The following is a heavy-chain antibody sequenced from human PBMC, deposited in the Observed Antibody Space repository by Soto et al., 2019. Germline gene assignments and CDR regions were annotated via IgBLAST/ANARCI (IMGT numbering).Heavy chain of an antibody. V-gene: IGHV3-21*01. J-gene: IGHJ4*02. CDR3: ARREDHDYDSSGYSAAFDY. Sequence: PGGSLRLSCAASGFTFSSYSMNWVRQAPGKGLEWVSSISSSSSYIYYADSVKGRFTISRDNAKNSLYLQMNSLRAEDTAVYYCARREDHDYDSSGYSAAFDYWGQGTLVTVSS. CDR2: ISSSSSYI. CDR1: GFTFSSYS. D-gene: IGHD3-22*01.